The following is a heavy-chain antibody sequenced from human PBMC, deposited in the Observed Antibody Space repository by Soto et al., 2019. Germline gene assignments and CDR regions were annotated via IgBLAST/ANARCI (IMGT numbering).Heavy chain of an antibody. D-gene: IGHD6-6*01. J-gene: IGHJ4*02. CDR2: VRSKAYGGAT. Sequence: EVQLVESGGGLVQPGRSLRLSCTTSGFTFGDFLMSWFRQAPGKGLEWVGVVRSKAYGGATEYSASVQGRFTVSRDHSNSVAYLQMNSLTNEDTADYCCARVTADWPARSPLFWGQGTRVTVSP. V-gene: IGHV3-49*03. CDR1: GFTFGDFL. CDR3: ARVTADWPARSPLF.